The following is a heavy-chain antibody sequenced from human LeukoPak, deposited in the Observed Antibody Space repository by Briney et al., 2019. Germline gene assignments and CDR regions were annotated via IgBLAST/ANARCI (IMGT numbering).Heavy chain of an antibody. CDR1: GGSFSGYY. CDR2: INHSGST. J-gene: IGHJ5*02. Sequence: KSSETLSLTCAVYGGSFSGYYWSWIRQPPGKGLEWIGEINHSGSTNYNPSLKSRVTISVDTSKNQFSLKLSSVTAADTAVYYCARVKHYIWGSYRYVWFDPWDQGTLVTVSS. V-gene: IGHV4-34*01. D-gene: IGHD3-16*02. CDR3: ARVKHYIWGSYRYVWFDP.